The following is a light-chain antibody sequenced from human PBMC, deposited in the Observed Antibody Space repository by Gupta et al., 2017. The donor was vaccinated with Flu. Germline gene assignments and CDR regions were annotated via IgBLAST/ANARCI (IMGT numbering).Light chain of an antibody. V-gene: IGLV3-9*01. CDR3: QVWDSNTVV. CDR2: RDT. CDR1: NIGSKN. Sequence: SYELTQPLSVSVALGQTATITCGGNNIGSKNCHWYQQKPGQAPVLVIYRDTYRPSGIPERFSGSNSGDTATLTISRGQAGDEADYYCQVWDSNTVVFGGGTKLTVL. J-gene: IGLJ2*01.